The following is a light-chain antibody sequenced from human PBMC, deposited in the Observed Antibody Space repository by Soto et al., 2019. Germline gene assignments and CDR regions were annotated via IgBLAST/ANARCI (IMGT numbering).Light chain of an antibody. Sequence: DIQLTQSPSSLSASVGDRVTITCRASQSITSYLNWYQQKPGKAPKLLIYAASTLQTGVPSRFSGSGSGTDFTLTIGSLQPEGFTVYFCQQSYTTPRTFGQGTRV. CDR1: QSITSY. CDR3: QQSYTTPRT. CDR2: AAS. V-gene: IGKV1-39*01. J-gene: IGKJ1*01.